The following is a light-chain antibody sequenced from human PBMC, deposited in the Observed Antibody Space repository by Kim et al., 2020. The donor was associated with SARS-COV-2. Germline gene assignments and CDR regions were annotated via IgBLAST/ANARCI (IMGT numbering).Light chain of an antibody. CDR3: CSYAGIYTYV. CDR1: SSDVGGYNY. V-gene: IGLV2-11*01. CDR2: DVT. Sequence: GQSVTISCTGTSSDVGGYNYVSWYQQHPGKAPNLMIYDVTKRPSGVPDRFSGSKSGNTASLTISGLQAEDEADYYCCSYAGIYTYVFGTGTKVTVL. J-gene: IGLJ1*01.